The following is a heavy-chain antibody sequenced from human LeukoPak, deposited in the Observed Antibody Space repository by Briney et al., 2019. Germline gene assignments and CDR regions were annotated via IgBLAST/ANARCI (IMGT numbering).Heavy chain of an antibody. V-gene: IGHV3-30*03. CDR2: ISYDGSNK. Sequence: GGSLRLSCAASGFTFSSYGMHWVRQAPGKGLEWVAVISYDGSNKYYADSVKGRFTISRDNSKNTLYLQMNSLRAEDTAVYYCARTPDGADYWGQGTLVTVSS. CDR1: GFTFSSYG. D-gene: IGHD3-10*01. CDR3: ARTPDGADY. J-gene: IGHJ4*02.